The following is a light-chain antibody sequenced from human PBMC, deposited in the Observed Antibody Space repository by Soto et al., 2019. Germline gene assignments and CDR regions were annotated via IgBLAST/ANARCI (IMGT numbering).Light chain of an antibody. CDR1: QSVSSSY. CDR3: QQYGSSPPSYT. Sequence: EIVLTQSPGTLSLSPGERATLSCRASQSVSSSYLAWYQQKPGQAPRLLISGASSRATGIPDRFSGSGSGTDFTLTISRLEPEDFEVYYCQQYGSSPPSYTFGQGTKLEIK. J-gene: IGKJ2*01. CDR2: GAS. V-gene: IGKV3-20*01.